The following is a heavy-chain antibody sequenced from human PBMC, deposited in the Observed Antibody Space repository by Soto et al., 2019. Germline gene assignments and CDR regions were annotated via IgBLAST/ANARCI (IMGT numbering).Heavy chain of an antibody. Sequence: SETLSLTCTVSGGSISSYYWSWIRQPPGKGLEWIGYIYYSGSTNYNPSLKSRVTISVDTSKNQFSLKLSSVTAADTAVYYCARSLGYCSGGSCWRWFDPWGQGTQVTVSS. CDR1: GGSISSYY. V-gene: IGHV4-59*08. J-gene: IGHJ5*02. CDR2: IYYSGST. D-gene: IGHD2-15*01. CDR3: ARSLGYCSGGSCWRWFDP.